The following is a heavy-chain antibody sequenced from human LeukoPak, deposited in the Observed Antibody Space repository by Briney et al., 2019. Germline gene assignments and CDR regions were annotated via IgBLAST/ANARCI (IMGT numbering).Heavy chain of an antibody. J-gene: IGHJ4*02. Sequence: PGGSLRLSCAASGFTFSDYYMSWIRQAPGKGLEWVANIKQDGSEKYYVDSVKGRFTISRDNAKNSLYLQMNSLRAEDTAVYYCARGRVPIYDILTGGEMAGGLDYWGQGTLVTVSS. V-gene: IGHV3-7*01. CDR1: GFTFSDYY. D-gene: IGHD3-9*01. CDR2: IKQDGSEK. CDR3: ARGRVPIYDILTGGEMAGGLDY.